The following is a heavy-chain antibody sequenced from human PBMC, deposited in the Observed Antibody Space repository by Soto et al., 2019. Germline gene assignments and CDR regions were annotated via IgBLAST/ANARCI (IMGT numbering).Heavy chain of an antibody. J-gene: IGHJ3*02. Sequence: ASVKVSCKASGYTFAGYYMQWVRQAPGQGLEWMGWINPNSGGTNYAQKFQGWVTMTRDTSISTAYMELSRLRSDDTAVYYCARAIDIVVVPAAHDAFDIWGQGTMVTVSS. CDR3: ARAIDIVVVPAAHDAFDI. V-gene: IGHV1-2*04. CDR1: GYTFAGYY. CDR2: INPNSGGT. D-gene: IGHD2-2*01.